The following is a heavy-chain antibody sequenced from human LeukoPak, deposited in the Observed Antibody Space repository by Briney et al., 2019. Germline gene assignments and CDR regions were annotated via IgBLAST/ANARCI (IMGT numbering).Heavy chain of an antibody. CDR3: ARMEWELPPFDY. D-gene: IGHD1-26*01. CDR1: GFTFSDYY. V-gene: IGHV3-11*01. Sequence: TGGSLRLSCAASGFTFSDYYMSWIRQAPGKGLEWVSYISSSGSTIYYADSVKGRFTISRDNAKNSLYLQMNSLRAEDTAVYYCARMEWELPPFDYWGRGTLVTVSS. CDR2: ISSSGSTI. J-gene: IGHJ4*02.